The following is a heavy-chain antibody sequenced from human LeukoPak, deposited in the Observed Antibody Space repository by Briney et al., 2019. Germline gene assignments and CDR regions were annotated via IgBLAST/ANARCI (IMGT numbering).Heavy chain of an antibody. J-gene: IGHJ3*02. Sequence: ASVKVSCKASGYTFTGYYMHWVRQAPGQGLELMGWINPNSGGTNYAQKFQGWVTMTRDTSISTAYMELSRLRSDDTAVYYCAREAGYCSSTSCQNDAFDIWGQGTMVTVSS. CDR3: AREAGYCSSTSCQNDAFDI. D-gene: IGHD2-2*01. V-gene: IGHV1-2*04. CDR2: INPNSGGT. CDR1: GYTFTGYY.